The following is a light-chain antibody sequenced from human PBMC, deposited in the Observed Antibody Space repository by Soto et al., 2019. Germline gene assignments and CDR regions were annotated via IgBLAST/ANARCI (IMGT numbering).Light chain of an antibody. CDR2: DAS. J-gene: IGKJ1*01. Sequence: EIVMTQSPDTLSVSPGERATLSCRASQSLSSNLAWYQQKPGQAPRLLIYDASKRATGIPARFSGSGSGTEFTLTISSLQSEDFAVYYCQQYNNWPRTFGQGTKVDNK. CDR1: QSLSSN. V-gene: IGKV3-15*01. CDR3: QQYNNWPRT.